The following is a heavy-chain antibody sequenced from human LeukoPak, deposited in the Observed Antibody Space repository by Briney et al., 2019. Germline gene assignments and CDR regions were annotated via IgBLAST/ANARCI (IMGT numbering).Heavy chain of an antibody. D-gene: IGHD3-22*01. Sequence: PSETLSLTCTVSGGSISSYYCSWIRQPAGKGLEWIWRIYTSGSTNYNPSLKSRVTMSVDTSKNQFSLKLSSVTAADTAVYYCARDRWGSSGYFTYFDSWGQGTLVTVSS. V-gene: IGHV4-4*07. CDR3: ARDRWGSSGYFTYFDS. J-gene: IGHJ4*02. CDR1: GGSISSYY. CDR2: IYTSGST.